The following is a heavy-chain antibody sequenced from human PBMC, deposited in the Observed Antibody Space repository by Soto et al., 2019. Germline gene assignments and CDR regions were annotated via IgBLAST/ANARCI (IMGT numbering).Heavy chain of an antibody. CDR3: VRLIGNSWLDF. Sequence: QTLSRTCAISGDSVSSSSVTWNWIRQSPSRGLEWLGRTYYRSKWYNDYAESVKSRITINPDTSKNQFSLHLNSVTPEDTAVYYCVRLIGNSWLDFWGQGTLVTVSS. CDR1: GDSVSSSSVT. D-gene: IGHD1-26*01. J-gene: IGHJ5*01. CDR2: TYYRSKWYN. V-gene: IGHV6-1*01.